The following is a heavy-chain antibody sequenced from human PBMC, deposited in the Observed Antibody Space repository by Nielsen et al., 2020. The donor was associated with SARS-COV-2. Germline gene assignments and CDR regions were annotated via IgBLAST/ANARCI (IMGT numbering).Heavy chain of an antibody. V-gene: IGHV4-39*07. Sequence: SETLSLTCTVSGGSISSSSYYWGWIRQPPGKGLEWIGSIYYGGSTYYNPSLKSRVTISVDTSKNQFSLKLSSVTAADTAVYYCARDSGYSSSWYAWFDPWGQGTLVTVSS. J-gene: IGHJ5*02. D-gene: IGHD6-13*01. CDR2: IYYGGST. CDR3: ARDSGYSSSWYAWFDP. CDR1: GGSISSSSYY.